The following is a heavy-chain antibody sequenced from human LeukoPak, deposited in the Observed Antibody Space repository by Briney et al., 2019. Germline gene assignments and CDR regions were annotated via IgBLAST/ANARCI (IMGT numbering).Heavy chain of an antibody. V-gene: IGHV4-4*07. CDR1: GGSISNYY. J-gene: IGHJ5*02. D-gene: IGHD3-22*01. CDR3: ARGQGGGGYYPHANFDP. CDR2: IYTSGST. Sequence: SETLSLTCTVSGGSISNYYWSRIRQPAGKGLEWIGRIYTSGSTSYNPSLKSRVTMSIDTSKNQFSLKLSSVTAADTAVYYCARGQGGGGYYPHANFDPWGQGTLVTVSS.